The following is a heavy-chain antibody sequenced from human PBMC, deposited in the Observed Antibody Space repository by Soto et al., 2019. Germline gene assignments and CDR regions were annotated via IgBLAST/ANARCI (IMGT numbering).Heavy chain of an antibody. CDR3: AREEGTYYFDTSGTFDC. J-gene: IGHJ4*01. V-gene: IGHV3-7*01. Sequence: GGSLRLSCVASGFTFSAHWMSWVRQAPGKGLEWVANIKQDGSEIYYAGSVKGRFTISRDNAKNSLSLRMNSLSTEDTAVYYCAREEGTYYFDTSGTFDCWGQGTLVTVSS. D-gene: IGHD3-22*01. CDR1: GFTFSAHW. CDR2: IKQDGSEI.